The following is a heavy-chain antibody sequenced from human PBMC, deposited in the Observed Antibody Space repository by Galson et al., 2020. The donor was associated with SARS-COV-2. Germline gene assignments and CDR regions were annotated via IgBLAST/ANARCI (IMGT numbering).Heavy chain of an antibody. V-gene: IGHV4-4*07. D-gene: IGHD3-16*02. Sequence: SETLSLTCTVSGGSISSYYWSWIRQPAGKGLEWIGRIYTSGSTNYNPSLNSRVTMSVDTSKNQFSLKLSSVTAADTAVYYCARERIEFYDYVWGSYRSTFFDYWGQGTLVTVSS. CDR2: IYTSGST. CDR3: ARERIEFYDYVWGSYRSTFFDY. J-gene: IGHJ4*02. CDR1: GGSISSYY.